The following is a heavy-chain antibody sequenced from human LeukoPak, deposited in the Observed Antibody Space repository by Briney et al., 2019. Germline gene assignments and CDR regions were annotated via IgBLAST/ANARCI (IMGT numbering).Heavy chain of an antibody. CDR3: ARDHPVVPAATEDY. CDR1: GGTFSSYA. V-gene: IGHV1-69*05. Sequence: SVKVSCKASGGTFSSYAISWVQQAPGQGLEWMGGIIPIFGTANYAQKFQGRVTMTTDTSTSTAYMELRSLRSDDTAVYYCARDHPVVPAATEDYWGQGTLVTVSS. D-gene: IGHD2-2*01. CDR2: IIPIFGTA. J-gene: IGHJ4*02.